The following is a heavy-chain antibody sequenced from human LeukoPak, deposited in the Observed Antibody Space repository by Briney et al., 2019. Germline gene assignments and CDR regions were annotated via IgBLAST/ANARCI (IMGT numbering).Heavy chain of an antibody. J-gene: IGHJ4*02. D-gene: IGHD3-10*01. Sequence: SETLSLTCTVSGGSISSSSYYWGWIRQPPGKGLEWIGSIYYSGSTYYNPSPKSRATISVDTSKNQFSLKLSSVTAADTAVYYCARAILRWFGESYDYWGQGTLVTVSS. CDR3: ARAILRWFGESYDY. CDR2: IYYSGST. V-gene: IGHV4-39*07. CDR1: GGSISSSSYY.